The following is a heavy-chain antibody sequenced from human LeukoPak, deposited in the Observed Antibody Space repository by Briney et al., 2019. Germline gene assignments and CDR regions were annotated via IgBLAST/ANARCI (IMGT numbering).Heavy chain of an antibody. J-gene: IGHJ6*03. CDR3: ARWHVGATSYYYYYMDV. CDR1: RDSISSSGYY. V-gene: IGHV4-39*01. CDR2: LYDGVST. D-gene: IGHD1-26*01. Sequence: SETLSLTCTVARDSISSSGYYSGCIRQPPGKGLEWIMRLYDGVSTYYNPSLNPRVTICVDTTKPQFCLTRSSVTDADTAVYYCARWHVGATSYYYYYMDVWGKGTTVAVSS.